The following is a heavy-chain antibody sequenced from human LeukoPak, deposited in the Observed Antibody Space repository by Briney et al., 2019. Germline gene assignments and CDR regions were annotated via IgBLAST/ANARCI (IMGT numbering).Heavy chain of an antibody. CDR2: INHSGST. CDR3: ARVGGTIVVVVDY. Sequence: SETLSLTCAVYGGSFSGYYWSWIRQPPGKGLEWIGEINHSGSTNYNPSLKSRVTISVDTSKNQFSLKLSSVTAADTAVYYCARVGGTIVVVVDYWGQGTLVTVSS. D-gene: IGHD2-15*01. J-gene: IGHJ4*02. V-gene: IGHV4-34*01. CDR1: GGSFSGYY.